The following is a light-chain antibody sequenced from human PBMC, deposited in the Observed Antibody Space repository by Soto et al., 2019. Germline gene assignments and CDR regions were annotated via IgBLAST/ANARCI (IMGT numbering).Light chain of an antibody. V-gene: IGKV3-15*01. Sequence: EVVMTQSPATLSVSPGERATLSCSASESVSSNLAWYQQRPGQAPRLVIYGASTRATGIPARFSGGGSGTEFTLTISSLQSEDFAVYYCQQYNNWPPITFGQGTRLEIK. CDR3: QQYNNWPPIT. CDR1: ESVSSN. CDR2: GAS. J-gene: IGKJ5*01.